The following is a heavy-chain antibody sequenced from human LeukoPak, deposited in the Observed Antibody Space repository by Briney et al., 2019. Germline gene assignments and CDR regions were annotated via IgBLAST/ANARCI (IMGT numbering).Heavy chain of an antibody. CDR1: GYSISSGYY. Sequence: SSETLSLTCAVSGYSISSGYYWGWLRQPPGKGLEWIGYIYHSGTTYYNPSLKSRVTMSVDTSKNQFSLKLSSVTAEDTAVYYCASGITMIVVAHWGQGILVTVSS. J-gene: IGHJ4*02. CDR2: IYHSGTT. CDR3: ASGITMIVVAH. D-gene: IGHD3-22*01. V-gene: IGHV4-38-2*01.